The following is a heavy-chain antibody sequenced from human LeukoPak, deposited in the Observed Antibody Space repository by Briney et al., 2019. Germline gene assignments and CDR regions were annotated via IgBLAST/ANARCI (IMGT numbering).Heavy chain of an antibody. CDR2: IYYSGST. V-gene: IGHV4-59*08. D-gene: IGHD2-15*01. CDR1: GGSISSYY. J-gene: IGHJ4*02. CDR3: ARTASVAATGLYDY. Sequence: PSETLSLTCTVSGGSISSYYWSWIRQPPGKGLEWIGYIYYSGSTNYNPSLKSRVTISVDTSKNQFSLKLSSVTAADTAVYYCARTASVAATGLYDYWGQGTLVTVSS.